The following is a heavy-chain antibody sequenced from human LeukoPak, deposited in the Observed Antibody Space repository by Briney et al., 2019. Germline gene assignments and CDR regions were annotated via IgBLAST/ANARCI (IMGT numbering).Heavy chain of an antibody. D-gene: IGHD2-2*01. CDR3: ARDIIVVVPAARTDY. J-gene: IGHJ4*02. V-gene: IGHV1-2*02. CDR2: INPNSGGT. CDR1: VYTFTGYY. Sequence: GASVKVSCKASVYTFTGYYMHWVRQAPGQGLEWMGWINPNSGGTNYAQKFQGRVTMTRDTSISTAYMELSRLRSDDTAVYYCARDIIVVVPAARTDYWGQGTLVTVSS.